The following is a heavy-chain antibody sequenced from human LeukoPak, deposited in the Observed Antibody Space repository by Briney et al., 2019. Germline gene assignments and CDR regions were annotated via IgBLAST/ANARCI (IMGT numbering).Heavy chain of an antibody. CDR1: GFTFSSYW. J-gene: IGHJ4*02. Sequence: GGSLRLSCAASGFTFSSYWMHWVRQAPGKGLVWVSRINTDGSSTSYADSVKGRSTISRDNAKNTLYLQMNSLRAEDTAVYYCARDGGVRGVFDYWGQGTLVTVSS. CDR3: ARDGGVRGVFDY. D-gene: IGHD3-10*01. CDR2: INTDGSST. V-gene: IGHV3-74*01.